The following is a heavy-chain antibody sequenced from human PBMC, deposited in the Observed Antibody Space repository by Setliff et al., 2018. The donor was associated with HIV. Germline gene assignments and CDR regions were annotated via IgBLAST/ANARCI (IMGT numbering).Heavy chain of an antibody. V-gene: IGHV5-51*01. J-gene: IGHJ6*03. Sequence: GESLKISCEASGYIFTDYLIGWVRQMPGKGLEWMGIIYPGDSDTRYSPSFQGQVTFSADKSISAVYLQWDSLKASDSAIYYCARAPRSPLRWRDNLLSSSSFFMDVWGKGTTVTVSS. CDR2: IYPGDSDT. CDR1: GYIFTDYL. CDR3: ARAPRSPLRWRDNLLSSSSFFMDV. D-gene: IGHD2-21*01.